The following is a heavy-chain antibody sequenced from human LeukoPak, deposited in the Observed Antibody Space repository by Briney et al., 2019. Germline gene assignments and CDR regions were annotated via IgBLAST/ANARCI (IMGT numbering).Heavy chain of an antibody. CDR3: ARDRGYTQDY. D-gene: IGHD5-12*01. Sequence: GGSLRLSCAAPGFTFSSYWMHWVRQAPGKGLVWVSYIKSDGRSTSYADSVKGRFTISRDNAKNTLYLQMNSLRAEDTAVYYCARDRGYTQDYWGQGTLVTVSS. V-gene: IGHV3-74*01. J-gene: IGHJ4*02. CDR2: IKSDGRST. CDR1: GFTFSSYW.